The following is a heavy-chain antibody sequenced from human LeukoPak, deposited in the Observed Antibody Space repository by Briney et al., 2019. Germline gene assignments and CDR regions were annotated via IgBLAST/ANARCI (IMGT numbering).Heavy chain of an antibody. D-gene: IGHD2-2*01. Sequence: GGSLRLSCAASGFTFSSYAMSWVRQAPGKGLEWVSAISGSGGSTYYADSVKGRFTISRDNSKNTLYLQMNSLRAGDTAVYYCAKGPGDCSSTSCYGRRGAFDIWGQGTMVTVSS. CDR3: AKGPGDCSSTSCYGRRGAFDI. J-gene: IGHJ3*02. CDR1: GFTFSSYA. CDR2: ISGSGGST. V-gene: IGHV3-23*01.